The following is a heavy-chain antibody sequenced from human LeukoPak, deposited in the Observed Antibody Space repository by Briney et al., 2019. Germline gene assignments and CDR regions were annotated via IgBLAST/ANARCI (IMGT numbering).Heavy chain of an antibody. J-gene: IGHJ4*02. V-gene: IGHV4-4*07. CDR3: ARLKQLDIDY. CDR2: IYTSGST. CDR1: GGSISNYY. D-gene: IGHD6-6*01. Sequence: SETLSLTCTVSGGSISNYYWSWIRQPAGKGLEWIGRIYTSGSTNYNPSLKSRVTISIDKSKNQFSLKLTSVIAADTAVYYCARLKQLDIDYWGQGTLVTVSS.